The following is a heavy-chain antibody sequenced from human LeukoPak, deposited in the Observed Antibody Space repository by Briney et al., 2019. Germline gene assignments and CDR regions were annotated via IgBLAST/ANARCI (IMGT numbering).Heavy chain of an antibody. CDR2: INPNSGGT. J-gene: IGHJ4*02. V-gene: IGHV1-2*02. Sequence: ASVKVSCKASGYTFTGYYMHWVRQAPGQGLEWMGWINPNSGGTNYAQKFQGRVTMTRDTSISTAYMELSRLRSDDTAVYYCARRGMYYYDGSGYYYDVTGDLDYWGQGTLVTVSS. D-gene: IGHD3-22*01. CDR3: ARRGMYYYDGSGYYYDVTGDLDY. CDR1: GYTFTGYY.